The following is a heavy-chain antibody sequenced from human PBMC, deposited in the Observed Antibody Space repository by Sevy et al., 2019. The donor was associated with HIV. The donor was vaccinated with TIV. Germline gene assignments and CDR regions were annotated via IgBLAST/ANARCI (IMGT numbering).Heavy chain of an antibody. CDR2: IYYSGST. Sequence: SETLSLTCTVSGGSISSSSYYWGWIRQPPGKGLEWIGSIYYSGSTYYNPSLKSRVTISVDTSKNQFSLKLSFVTAADTAVYYCARRLAAAGSFDYWGQGTLVTVSS. CDR3: ARRLAAAGSFDY. V-gene: IGHV4-39*01. D-gene: IGHD6-13*01. CDR1: GGSISSSSYY. J-gene: IGHJ4*02.